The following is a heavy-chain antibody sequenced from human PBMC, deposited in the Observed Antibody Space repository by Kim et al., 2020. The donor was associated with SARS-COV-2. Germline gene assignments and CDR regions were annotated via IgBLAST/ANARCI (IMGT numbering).Heavy chain of an antibody. CDR1: GESVPSNSAA. CDR3: VRDLHSTDS. V-gene: IGHV6-1*01. Sequence: SQTLSLTCAISGESVPSNSAAWNWIRQSPSRGLEWLGRTYWRSNWFYDYAVSVKGRITINPDTSKNQFSLLLYSVTPEDTAVYYCVRDLHSTDSWGQGTLVTVSS. J-gene: IGHJ4*02. D-gene: IGHD6-13*01. CDR2: TYWRSNWFY.